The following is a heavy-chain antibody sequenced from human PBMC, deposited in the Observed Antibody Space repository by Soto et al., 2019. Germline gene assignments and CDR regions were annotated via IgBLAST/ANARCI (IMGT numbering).Heavy chain of an antibody. CDR2: ISAYNGNT. Sequence: QVQLVQSGAEVKKPGASVKVSCKASGYTFTSYGISWVRQAPGQGLEWMGWISAYNGNTNYAQKLQGRVTMTTDTPTSTAYMELRSLRSDDTAVDYCAVGYCSGGSCYSFDYWGQGTLFTVSS. CDR1: GYTFTSYG. J-gene: IGHJ4*02. D-gene: IGHD2-15*01. V-gene: IGHV1-18*01. CDR3: AVGYCSGGSCYSFDY.